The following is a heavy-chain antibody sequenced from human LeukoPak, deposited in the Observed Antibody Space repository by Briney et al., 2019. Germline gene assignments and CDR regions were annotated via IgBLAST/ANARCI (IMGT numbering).Heavy chain of an antibody. CDR3: ARQRFGSSLDY. Sequence: PSETLSLTCTVSGGSISSYYWTWIRQPPRKELEWIGYIYYSGSTNYNPSLKSRVTISVDTSKNQFSLKLSSVTAADTAVYYCARQRFGSSLDYWGQGTLVTVSS. J-gene: IGHJ4*02. CDR2: IYYSGST. CDR1: GGSISSYY. D-gene: IGHD6-13*01. V-gene: IGHV4-59*08.